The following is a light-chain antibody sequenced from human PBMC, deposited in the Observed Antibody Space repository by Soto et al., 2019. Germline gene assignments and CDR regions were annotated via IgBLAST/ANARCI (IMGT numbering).Light chain of an antibody. J-gene: IGKJ1*01. V-gene: IGKV3-20*01. CDR3: QQYGNSPQT. CDR2: GAS. CDR1: QSLSNNIY. Sequence: EIVLTQSPGTLSLSPGARATLSCSARQSLSNNIYVTWYQQKPGQAPRLLIYGASSRATGILNRFRGSGSGTDFTLTISRLEPEDFAVYYCQQYGNSPQTFGQGTKVDIK.